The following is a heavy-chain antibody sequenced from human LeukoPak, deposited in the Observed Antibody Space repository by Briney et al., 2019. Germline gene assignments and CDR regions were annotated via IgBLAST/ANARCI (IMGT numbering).Heavy chain of an antibody. CDR2: INPSGGST. CDR1: GYTFTSYG. J-gene: IGHJ4*02. V-gene: IGHV1-46*01. Sequence: GASVKVSCKASGYTFTSYGISWVRQAPGQGLEWMGIINPSGGSTSYAQKFQGRVTMTRDTSTSTVYMELSSLRSEDTAVYYCAREIPRGESRYYFDYWGQGTLVTVSS. D-gene: IGHD3-10*01. CDR3: AREIPRGESRYYFDY.